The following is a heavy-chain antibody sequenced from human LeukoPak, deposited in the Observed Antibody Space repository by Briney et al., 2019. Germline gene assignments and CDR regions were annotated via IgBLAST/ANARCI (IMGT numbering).Heavy chain of an antibody. J-gene: IGHJ4*02. CDR2: ISWNGVST. CDR3: AKERGSSGYFDY. CDR1: GFTFDDYT. V-gene: IGHV3-43*01. Sequence: GGSLRLSCAASGFTFDDYTMHWVRQAPGKGLQWVSLISWNGVSTYYADSVKGRFTISRDNSKNSLYLQMNSLRTEDTALYYCAKERGSSGYFDYWGQGTLVTVSS. D-gene: IGHD6-6*01.